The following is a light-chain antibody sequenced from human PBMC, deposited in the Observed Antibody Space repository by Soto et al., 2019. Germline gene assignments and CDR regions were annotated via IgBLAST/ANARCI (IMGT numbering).Light chain of an antibody. V-gene: IGLV2-14*01. Sequence: QSALTQPASVSGSPGQSITISCTGTSSDVGGYNYVSWYQQHPGIAPKLMISEVSNRPSGVSNRFSGSKSGNTASLTISGIQAEGEADYYCSSYTSSSTLVFGGGTKLTVL. CDR1: SSDVGGYNY. CDR3: SSYTSSSTLV. CDR2: EVS. J-gene: IGLJ2*01.